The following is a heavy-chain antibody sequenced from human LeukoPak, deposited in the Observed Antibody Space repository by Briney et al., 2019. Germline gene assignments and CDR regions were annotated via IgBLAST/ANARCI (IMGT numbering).Heavy chain of an antibody. J-gene: IGHJ5*02. D-gene: IGHD3-10*01. CDR1: GGSISSSSYY. CDR3: ARDLYYYGSGSNWFDP. V-gene: IGHV4-61*02. Sequence: SETLSLTCTVSGGSISSSSYYWGWIRQPPGTGLEWIGRIYTSGSTNYNPSLKSRVTISVDTPKNQFSLKLSSVTAADTAVYYCARDLYYYGSGSNWFDPWGQGTLVTVSS. CDR2: IYTSGST.